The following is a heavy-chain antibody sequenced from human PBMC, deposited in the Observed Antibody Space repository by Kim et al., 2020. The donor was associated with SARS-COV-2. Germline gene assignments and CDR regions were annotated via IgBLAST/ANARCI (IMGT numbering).Heavy chain of an antibody. D-gene: IGHD3-16*01. CDR3: VRGYAGGPLDF. Sequence: STGYAESVKGRLTISRDNAKRSLYLQMKSLRADDTALYYCVRGYAGGPLDFWGHGTLVTVSS. CDR2: ST. V-gene: IGHV3-20*03. J-gene: IGHJ4*01.